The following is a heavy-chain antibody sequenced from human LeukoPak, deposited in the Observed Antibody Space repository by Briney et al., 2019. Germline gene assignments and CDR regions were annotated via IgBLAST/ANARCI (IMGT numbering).Heavy chain of an antibody. CDR2: INWNGGST. J-gene: IGHJ3*02. Sequence: RPGGSLRLSCAASGFTFDNYGMSWVRQAPGKGLEWVSGINWNGGSTGYADSVKGRFTISRDNAKNSLYLQMNSLRAEDTALYYRARIDTYYYDSSGYYSAFDIWGQGTIVTVS. D-gene: IGHD3-22*01. CDR3: ARIDTYYYDSSGYYSAFDI. V-gene: IGHV3-20*04. CDR1: GFTFDNYG.